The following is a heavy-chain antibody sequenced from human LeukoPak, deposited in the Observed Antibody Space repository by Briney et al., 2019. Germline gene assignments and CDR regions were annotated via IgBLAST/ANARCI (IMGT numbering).Heavy chain of an antibody. V-gene: IGHV4-59*12. CDR1: GGSISSYY. CDR2: IYYSGST. D-gene: IGHD2-15*01. Sequence: RSETLSLTCTVSGGSISSYYWSWIRQPPEKGLEWIGYIYYSGSTNYNPSLKSRVTISVDTSKNQFSLKLSSVTAADTAVYYCAKRIGYCSGGSCWVFDYWGQGTLVTVSS. CDR3: AKRIGYCSGGSCWVFDY. J-gene: IGHJ4*02.